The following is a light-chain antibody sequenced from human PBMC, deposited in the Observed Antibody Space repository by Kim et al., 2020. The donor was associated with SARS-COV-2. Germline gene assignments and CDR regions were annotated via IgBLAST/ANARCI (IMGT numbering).Light chain of an antibody. CDR3: QQYDTLPWT. V-gene: IGKV1-33*01. J-gene: IGKJ1*01. CDR2: DAS. Sequence: DIQMTQSPSSLSASLGDRVIIPCQASQDIGYSVNWYQQKPGKAPNVLIYDASILHPGVPSRFSGSGSGTDFLFTITSLQPEDIATYFCQQYDTLPWTFGQGTKVDIK. CDR1: QDIGYS.